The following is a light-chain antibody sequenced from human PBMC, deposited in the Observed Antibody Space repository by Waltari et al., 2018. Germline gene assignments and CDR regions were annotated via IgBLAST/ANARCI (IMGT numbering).Light chain of an antibody. CDR3: QQFDTLPLT. J-gene: IGKJ4*01. V-gene: IGKV1-33*01. Sequence: DIQMTQSPSSLSASVGDRVTITCQGSQAITNYLNWYQQKPGQAPNLLISDASNLEVGVPSRFSVSGSGTHFTFTINSLQPEDIASYYCQQFDTLPLTFGGGTKVEIK. CDR2: DAS. CDR1: QAITNY.